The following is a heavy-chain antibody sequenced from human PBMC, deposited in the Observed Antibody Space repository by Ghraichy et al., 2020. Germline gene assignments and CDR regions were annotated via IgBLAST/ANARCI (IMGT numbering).Heavy chain of an antibody. V-gene: IGHV4-34*01. CDR2: INHSGST. CDR1: GGSFSGYY. Sequence: SQTLSLTCAVYGGSFSGYYWSWIRQPPGKGLEWIGEINHSGSTNYNPSLKSRVTISVDTSKNQFSLKLSSVTAADTAVYYCARGRIVGRKGVGMDVWGQGTTVTVSS. CDR3: ARGRIVGRKGVGMDV. D-gene: IGHD1-26*01. J-gene: IGHJ6*02.